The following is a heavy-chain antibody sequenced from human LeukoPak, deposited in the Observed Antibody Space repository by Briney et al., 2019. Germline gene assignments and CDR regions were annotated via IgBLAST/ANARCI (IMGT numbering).Heavy chain of an antibody. CDR1: GGSISSGGYS. Sequence: SQTLSLTCAVSGGSISSGGYSWRWIRQPPGKGLEWIGYIYHSGSTYYNPSLKSRVTISVDRSKNQFSLKLSSVTAADTAVYYCARGILPGTFDYWGQGTLVTVSS. J-gene: IGHJ4*02. CDR3: ARGILPGTFDY. D-gene: IGHD3-9*01. V-gene: IGHV4-30-2*01. CDR2: IYHSGST.